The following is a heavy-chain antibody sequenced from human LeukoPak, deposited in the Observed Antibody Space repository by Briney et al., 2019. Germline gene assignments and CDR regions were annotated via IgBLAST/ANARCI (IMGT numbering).Heavy chain of an antibody. CDR2: IIPIFGTA. CDR3: ARELGILGAFDL. CDR1: GGTFSSYA. Sequence: SVKVSCKASGGTFSSYAISWVRQAPGQGLEWMGGIIPIFGTANYAQKFQGRVTITTDESTSTAYMGLSSLRSEDTAVYYCARELGILGAFDLWGQGTMVTVSS. V-gene: IGHV1-69*05. D-gene: IGHD7-27*01. J-gene: IGHJ3*01.